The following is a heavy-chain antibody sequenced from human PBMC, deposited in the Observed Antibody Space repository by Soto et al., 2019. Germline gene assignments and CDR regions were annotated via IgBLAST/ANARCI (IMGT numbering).Heavy chain of an antibody. CDR2: ISGSGGST. J-gene: IGHJ4*02. CDR1: GFTFSSYA. Sequence: GGSLRLSCAASGFTFSSYAMSWVRQAPGKGLEWVSAISGSGGSTYYADSVKGRFTISRDNSKNTLYLQMNSLRAEDTAVYYCAKDRSPLGVVVPAAMDYWGQGTLVTSPQ. D-gene: IGHD2-2*01. V-gene: IGHV3-23*01. CDR3: AKDRSPLGVVVPAAMDY.